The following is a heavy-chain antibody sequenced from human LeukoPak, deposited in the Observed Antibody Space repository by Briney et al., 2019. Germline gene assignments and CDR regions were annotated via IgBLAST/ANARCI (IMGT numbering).Heavy chain of an antibody. CDR3: ARSPMFRGVTFDY. D-gene: IGHD3-10*01. CDR2: VYHSGYT. Sequence: SETLSLTCTVSGGSVNSSSYYWGWIRQPPGKALEWIGSVYHSGYTYYNPSLKSRVTISIDTSKNQFSLRLSSVTAADTAVYYCARSPMFRGVTFDYWGQGTLVTVSS. V-gene: IGHV4-39*01. J-gene: IGHJ4*02. CDR1: GGSVNSSSYY.